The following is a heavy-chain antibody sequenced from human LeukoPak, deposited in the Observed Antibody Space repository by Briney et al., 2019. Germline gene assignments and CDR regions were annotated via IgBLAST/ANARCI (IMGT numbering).Heavy chain of an antibody. CDR3: ARADTVTHIFDY. CDR1: GDSISSYY. V-gene: IGHV4-4*07. Sequence: SETLSLTCTVSGDSISSYYWSWLRQPAGKGLEWIGRIYTTGSTNYNPSLKTRVTMSVDTSKNQFSLKLRSVTAADTAVYYCARADTVTHIFDYWGQGTLVTVSS. CDR2: IYTTGST. D-gene: IGHD4-17*01. J-gene: IGHJ4*02.